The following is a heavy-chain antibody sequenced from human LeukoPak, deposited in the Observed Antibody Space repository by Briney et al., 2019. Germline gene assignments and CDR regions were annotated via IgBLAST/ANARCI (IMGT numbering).Heavy chain of an antibody. J-gene: IGHJ6*02. D-gene: IGHD3-10*01. V-gene: IGHV3-43*02. CDR3: AKDEYYGSGSKTRNYGMDV. CDR1: GFTFDDYA. Sequence: TGGSLRLSCAASGFTFDDYAMHWVRQAPGKGLEWVSLISGDGGSTYYADSVKGRFTISRDNSKNSLYLQMNSLRTEDTALYYCAKDEYYGSGSKTRNYGMDVWGQGTTVTVSS. CDR2: ISGDGGST.